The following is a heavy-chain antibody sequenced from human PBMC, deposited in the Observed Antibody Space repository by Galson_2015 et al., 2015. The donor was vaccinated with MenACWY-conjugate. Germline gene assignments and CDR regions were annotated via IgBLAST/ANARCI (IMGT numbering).Heavy chain of an antibody. CDR2: IKSQTDGGKT. D-gene: IGHD3-16*01. CDR1: ASTFSNAY. J-gene: IGHJ6*03. V-gene: IGHV3-15*01. CDR3: TTPKADSWGGLLYPSYMDV. Sequence: SLRLSCAGSASTFSNAYMSWVRQAPGKGLEWVGRIKSQTDGGKTDYAAPVKGRFTISRDDSKNTLYLQMNSLKIEDTAVYYCTTPKADSWGGLLYPSYMDVWGKGTTVTVSS.